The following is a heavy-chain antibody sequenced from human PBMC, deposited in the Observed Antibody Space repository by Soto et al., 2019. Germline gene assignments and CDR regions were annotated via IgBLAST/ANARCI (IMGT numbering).Heavy chain of an antibody. Sequence: GGSLRLSCAASGFTFSSYWMSWVRQAPGKGLEWVANIKQDGSEKYYVDSVKGRFTISRDNAKNSLYLQMNSLRAEDTAVYYCARVFTIFGVVITSHFDYWGQGTLVTVSS. D-gene: IGHD3-3*01. J-gene: IGHJ4*02. CDR3: ARVFTIFGVVITSHFDY. CDR2: IKQDGSEK. CDR1: GFTFSSYW. V-gene: IGHV3-7*01.